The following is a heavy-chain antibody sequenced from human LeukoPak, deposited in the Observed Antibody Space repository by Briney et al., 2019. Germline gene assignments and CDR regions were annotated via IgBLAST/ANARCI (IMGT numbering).Heavy chain of an antibody. D-gene: IGHD6-19*01. J-gene: IGHJ4*02. CDR2: ISYDGSNR. V-gene: IGHV3-30-3*01. Sequence: GGSLRLSCAASGFTFSSYAMHWVRQAPGKGLEWVAVISYDGSNRYYADSVKGRFTISRDDSKSIAYLQMNSLKTEDTAVYYCTMAIGPYSSGWSSPFDYWGQGTLVTVSS. CDR3: TMAIGPYSSGWSSPFDY. CDR1: GFTFSSYA.